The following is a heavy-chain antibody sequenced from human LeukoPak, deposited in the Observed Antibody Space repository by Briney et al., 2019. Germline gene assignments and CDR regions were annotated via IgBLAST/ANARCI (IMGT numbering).Heavy chain of an antibody. V-gene: IGHV4-39*07. J-gene: IGHJ3*02. CDR1: GGFISSSIYY. D-gene: IGHD2-2*01. Sequence: SETLSLTCIVSGGFISSSIYYWSWIRQPPGKGLEWIGEINHSGSTNYNPSLKSRVTISVDTSKNQFSLKLSSVTAADTAVYYCALTGDQLPNKGAFDIWGQGTMVTVSS. CDR2: INHSGST. CDR3: ALTGDQLPNKGAFDI.